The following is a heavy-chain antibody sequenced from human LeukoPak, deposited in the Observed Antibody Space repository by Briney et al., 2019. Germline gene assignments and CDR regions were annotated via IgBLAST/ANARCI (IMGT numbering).Heavy chain of an antibody. CDR3: ARSRGTGFIFDY. CDR2: IYYSGST. CDR1: GGSINSLY. Sequence: SETLSLTCTVSGGSINSLYWSWIRQPPGKGLEWIGYIYYSGSTNYNPSLKSRVTISVDTSKNQFSLKLNSVTAADAAVYYCARSRGTGFIFDYWGQGAQVTVSS. V-gene: IGHV4-59*01. J-gene: IGHJ4*02. D-gene: IGHD3-10*01.